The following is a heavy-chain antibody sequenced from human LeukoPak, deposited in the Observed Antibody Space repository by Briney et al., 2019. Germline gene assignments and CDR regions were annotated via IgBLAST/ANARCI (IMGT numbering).Heavy chain of an antibody. D-gene: IGHD6-13*01. CDR2: VNTDETTT. V-gene: IGHV3-74*01. J-gene: IGHJ4*02. CDR3: AKLIGYSSPTGFLDY. CDR1: GFPFSGYW. Sequence: HPGGSLRLSCAASGFPFSGYWMHWVRQAPGKGLVWVSRVNTDETTTNSADSVEGRFAISRDNSKNTLYLQMNSLRAEDTAVYYCAKLIGYSSPTGFLDYWGQGTLVTVSS.